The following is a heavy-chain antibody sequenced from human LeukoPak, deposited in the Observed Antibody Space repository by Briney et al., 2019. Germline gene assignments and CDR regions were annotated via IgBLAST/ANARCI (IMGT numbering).Heavy chain of an antibody. CDR1: GGTFSSYA. Sequence: GSVKVSCKASGGTFSSYAISWVRQAPGQGLEWMGKINPNSGSTSYAQKFQGRVTMTRDTSTSTVYMDLSGLTSEDTAVYYCARTIVDGGTNYWGQGTLVTV. CDR2: INPNSGST. J-gene: IGHJ4*02. V-gene: IGHV1-46*01. D-gene: IGHD2/OR15-2a*01. CDR3: ARTIVDGGTNY.